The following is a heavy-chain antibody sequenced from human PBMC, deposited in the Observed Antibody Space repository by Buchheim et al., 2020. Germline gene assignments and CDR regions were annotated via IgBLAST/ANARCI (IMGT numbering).Heavy chain of an antibody. V-gene: IGHV4-59*01. CDR1: GGSMTSYY. Sequence: QVQLQESGPGLVKASETLSLTCTVSGGSMTSYYWNWIRQPPGNGLEWIGLIYDTGSTTYSPSLKSRVSISVAQSKNQFSPKLSSVTAADTAVYYCVRGDDYDNYTMDVWGQGTT. J-gene: IGHJ6*02. CDR2: IYDTGST. CDR3: VRGDDYDNYTMDV.